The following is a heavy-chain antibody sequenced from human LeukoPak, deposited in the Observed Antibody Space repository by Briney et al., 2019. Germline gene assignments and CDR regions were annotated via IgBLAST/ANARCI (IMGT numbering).Heavy chain of an antibody. CDR2: INHSGIT. J-gene: IGHJ4*02. CDR3: ARSGDYIKEGFDY. D-gene: IGHD3-22*01. V-gene: IGHV4-38-2*01. Sequence: SETLSLTCAVSGYSIRSGQYWGWIRQSPGTGLEWIGSINHSGITEYNPSLKSRVTLSVDTSKNQFSLQLRSVTAADRALYYCARSGDYIKEGFDYWGQGTQVTVSS. CDR1: GYSIRSGQY.